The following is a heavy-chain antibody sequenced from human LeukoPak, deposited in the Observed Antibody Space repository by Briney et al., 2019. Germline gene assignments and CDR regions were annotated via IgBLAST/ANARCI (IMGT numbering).Heavy chain of an antibody. CDR3: TRQGGGYLQAY. CDR2: IRSKANSYAT. D-gene: IGHD1-26*01. CDR1: GLTFSGSA. V-gene: IGHV3-73*01. Sequence: GGSLRLSCAASGLTFSGSAMHWVRQASGKGLEWVGRIRSKANSYATAYAASVKGRFTISRDDSKNTAYLQMNSLKTEDTAVYYCTRQGGGYLQAYWGQGTLVTGSS. J-gene: IGHJ4*02.